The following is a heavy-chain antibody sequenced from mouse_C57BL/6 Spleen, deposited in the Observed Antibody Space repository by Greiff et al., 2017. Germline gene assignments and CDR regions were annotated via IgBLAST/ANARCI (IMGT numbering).Heavy chain of an antibody. Sequence: QVQLQQPGAELVKPGASVKLSCKASGYTFTSYWMHWVKQRPGQGLEWIGMIHPNSGSTNYNEKFKSKATLTVDKSSSTAYMQLSSLTSEDSAVYYCARGGTGTFYYAMDYWGQGTSVTVSS. D-gene: IGHD4-1*01. CDR1: GYTFTSYW. CDR3: ARGGTGTFYYAMDY. V-gene: IGHV1-64*01. J-gene: IGHJ4*01. CDR2: IHPNSGST.